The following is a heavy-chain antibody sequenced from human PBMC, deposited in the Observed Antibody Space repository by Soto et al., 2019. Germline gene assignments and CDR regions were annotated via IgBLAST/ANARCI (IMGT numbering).Heavy chain of an antibody. J-gene: IGHJ2*01. CDR1: GFTFSSYS. CDR2: ISSSSSYI. Sequence: PGGSLRLSCAASGFTFSSYSMNWVRQAPGKGLEWVSSISSSSSYIYYADSVKGRFTISRDNAKNSLYLQMNSLRAEDTAVYYCESIAVAGAPYWYFDLWGRGTLVTVSS. CDR3: ESIAVAGAPYWYFDL. D-gene: IGHD6-19*01. V-gene: IGHV3-21*01.